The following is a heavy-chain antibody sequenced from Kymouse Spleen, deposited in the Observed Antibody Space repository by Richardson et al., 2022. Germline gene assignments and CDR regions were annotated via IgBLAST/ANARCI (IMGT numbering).Heavy chain of an antibody. CDR3: ARGRDRCSSTSCYRGYYYYYGMDV. CDR2: INHSGST. Sequence: QVQLQQWGAGLLKPSETLSLTCAVYGGSFSGYYWSWIRQPPGKGLEWIGEINHSGSTNYNPSLKSRVTISVDTSKNQFSLKLSSVTAADTAVYYCARGRDRCSSTSCYRGYYYYYGMDVWGQGTTVTVSS. CDR1: GGSFSGYY. J-gene: IGHJ6*02. D-gene: IGHD2-2*02. V-gene: IGHV4-34*01.